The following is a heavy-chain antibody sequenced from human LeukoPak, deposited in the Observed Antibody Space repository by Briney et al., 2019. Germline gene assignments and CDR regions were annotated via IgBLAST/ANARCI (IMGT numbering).Heavy chain of an antibody. Sequence: PGGSLRLSCAASGFTFTSYGMSWVRQAPGKGLEWVSAISGSGGSTYYADSVKGRFTISRDNSKNTLYLQMNSLRAEDTAVYYCAKSRALAAAGVRLDYWGQGTLVTVSS. CDR1: GFTFTSYG. V-gene: IGHV3-23*01. J-gene: IGHJ4*02. CDR2: ISGSGGST. D-gene: IGHD6-13*01. CDR3: AKSRALAAAGVRLDY.